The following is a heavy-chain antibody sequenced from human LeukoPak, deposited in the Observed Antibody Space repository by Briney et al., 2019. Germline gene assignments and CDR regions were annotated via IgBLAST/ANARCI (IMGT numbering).Heavy chain of an antibody. CDR1: GFTFRSHD. Sequence: PGGSLRLSCAASGFTFRSHDMSWVRQAPGKGLEWVSGISASGGSTFYADSVKGRFTISRDNSKNTLYLQMNSLRAEDTAVYYCARVGKSYPASWGQGTLVTVSS. J-gene: IGHJ5*02. V-gene: IGHV3-23*01. CDR2: ISASGGST. CDR3: ARVGKSYPAS. D-gene: IGHD1-14*01.